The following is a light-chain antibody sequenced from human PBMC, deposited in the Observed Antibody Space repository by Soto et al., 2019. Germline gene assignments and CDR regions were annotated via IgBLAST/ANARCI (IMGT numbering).Light chain of an antibody. CDR3: QQYGSSPRM. CDR2: DAS. Sequence: EIVLTQSPGTLSLSPGERATLSCRASQSLTSSYLAWYQQKPGQAPRLLIYDASSRATGIPDRFSGSGSGTDFTLTISRLEPEDFAVYYCQQYGSSPRMFGQGTKVDIK. V-gene: IGKV3-20*01. J-gene: IGKJ1*01. CDR1: QSLTSSY.